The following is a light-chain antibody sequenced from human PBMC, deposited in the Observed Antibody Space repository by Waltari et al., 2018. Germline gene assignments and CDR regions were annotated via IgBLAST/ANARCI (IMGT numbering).Light chain of an antibody. V-gene: IGKV3-20*01. J-gene: IGKJ1*01. CDR3: QHYLRLPVT. Sequence: EIVLTQSPGTLSLSLGERATLSCRASQSVSRSFAWYQQKPGQATRLLLYGASTRATGIPDRFSGSGSGTDFSLTISRLEPDDFAVYYCQHYLRLPVTFGQGTTVEI. CDR1: QSVSRS. CDR2: GAS.